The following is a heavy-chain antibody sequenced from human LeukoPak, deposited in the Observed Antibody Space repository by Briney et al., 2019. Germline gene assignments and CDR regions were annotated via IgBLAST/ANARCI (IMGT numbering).Heavy chain of an antibody. CDR2: ISGSGGST. CDR3: AKASDYDSPYPFDP. Sequence: GGSLRLSCAAYGFTFSSYAMSWDRQAPGKGLEWVSAISGSGGSTYYADSVKGRFTISRDNSKNTLYLQMNSLRAEDTAVYYCAKASDYDSPYPFDPWGQGTLVTVSS. J-gene: IGHJ5*02. V-gene: IGHV3-23*01. CDR1: GFTFSSYA. D-gene: IGHD3-22*01.